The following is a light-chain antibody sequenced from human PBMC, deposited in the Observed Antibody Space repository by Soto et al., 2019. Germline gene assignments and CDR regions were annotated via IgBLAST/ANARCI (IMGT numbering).Light chain of an antibody. CDR2: AAS. CDR1: QGIGSY. V-gene: IGKV1-9*01. Sequence: IQLTQSPSSLSASVGDRVTITCRASQGIGSYLAWYQQKPGKVPKLLIYAASTLQSGVPSRFSGSGSGTDFTLTISSLQPEDFATYYCQQRNTDTYPITFGHGTRLEIK. J-gene: IGKJ5*01. CDR3: QQRNTDTYPIT.